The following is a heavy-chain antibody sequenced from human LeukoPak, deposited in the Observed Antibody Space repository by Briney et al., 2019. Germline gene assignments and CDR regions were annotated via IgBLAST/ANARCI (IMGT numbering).Heavy chain of an antibody. CDR2: IYPGDSDT. CDR3: ARRSTYHYYFDY. D-gene: IGHD2-2*01. V-gene: IGHV5-51*01. Sequence: GESLKISCKGSGNSFTTYWIGWVRRMPGKGLEWMGIIYPGDSDTRYNPSFQGQVTISADKSISTAYLQWSSLKASDTAMYYCARRSTYHYYFDYWGQGTLVTVSS. CDR1: GNSFTTYW. J-gene: IGHJ4*02.